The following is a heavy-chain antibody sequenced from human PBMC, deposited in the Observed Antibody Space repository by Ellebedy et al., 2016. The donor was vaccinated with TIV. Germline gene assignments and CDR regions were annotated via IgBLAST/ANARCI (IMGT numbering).Heavy chain of an antibody. V-gene: IGHV1-46*02. J-gene: IGHJ4*02. D-gene: IGHD2-15*01. Sequence: AASVKVSCKASGDTLNEFYIHWLRRAPGQGLEWMGIIGFDGGKTGYRQRFQGRVYLTSDTSTNTVYMELSSLRSEDPAIYYCARELRGTCDYWGQGTLVTVSS. CDR1: GDTLNEFY. CDR3: ARELRGTCDY. CDR2: IGFDGGKT.